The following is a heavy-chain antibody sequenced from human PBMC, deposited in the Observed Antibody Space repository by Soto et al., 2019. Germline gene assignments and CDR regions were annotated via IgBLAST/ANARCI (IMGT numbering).Heavy chain of an antibody. CDR3: ARDPGYCSGGSCPRGNWFDP. D-gene: IGHD2-15*01. CDR2: IYTSGST. J-gene: IGHJ5*02. V-gene: IGHV4-4*07. Sequence: ASETLSLTCTVSGGSISSHYWSWIRQPAGKGLEWIGRIYTSGSTNYNPSLKSRVTMSVDTSKNQFSLKLSSVTAADTAVYYCARDPGYCSGGSCPRGNWFDPWGQGTLVTVSS. CDR1: GGSISSHY.